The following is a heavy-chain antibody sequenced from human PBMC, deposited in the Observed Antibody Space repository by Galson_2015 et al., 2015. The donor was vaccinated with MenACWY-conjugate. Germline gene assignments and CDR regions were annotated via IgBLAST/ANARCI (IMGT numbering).Heavy chain of an antibody. CDR2: IKQDGREK. J-gene: IGHJ4*02. Sequence: SLRLSCAVSGFTFSSYWMSWVRQAPGKGLEWVANIKQDGREKNYVDSVKGRFTISRDNADNSVYLQMDSQRVEDTAVYYCARDPRGHFDYWGQGTLATFSS. CDR3: ARDPRGHFDY. CDR1: GFTFSSYW. V-gene: IGHV3-7*03.